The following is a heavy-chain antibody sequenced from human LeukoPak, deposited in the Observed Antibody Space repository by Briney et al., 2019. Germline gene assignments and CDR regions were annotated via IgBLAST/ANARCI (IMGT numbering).Heavy chain of an antibody. CDR2: IIPIFGTA. J-gene: IGHJ6*02. Sequence: ASVKVSCKASGYTFTSYGISWVRQAPGQGLEWMGGIIPIFGTANYAQKFQGRVTITADESTSTAYMELSSLRSEDTAVYYCARLVGANLPYGMDVWGQGTMVTVPS. V-gene: IGHV1-69*13. D-gene: IGHD1-26*01. CDR1: GYTFTSYG. CDR3: ARLVGANLPYGMDV.